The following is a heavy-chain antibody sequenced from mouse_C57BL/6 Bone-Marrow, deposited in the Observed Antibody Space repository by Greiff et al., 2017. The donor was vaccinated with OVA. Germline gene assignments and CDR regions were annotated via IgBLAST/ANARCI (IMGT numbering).Heavy chain of an antibody. D-gene: IGHD1-1*01. J-gene: IGHJ2*01. V-gene: IGHV1-47*01. CDR3: ARSHYYGSSYDYFDY. CDR2: FHPYNDDT. CDR1: GYTFTTYP. Sequence: QVQLKQSGAELVKPGASVKMSCKASGYTFTTYPIEWMKQNHGKSLEWIGNFHPYNDDTKYNEKFKGKATLTVEKSSSTVYLELSRLTSDDSAVYYCARSHYYGSSYDYFDYWGQGTTLTVSS.